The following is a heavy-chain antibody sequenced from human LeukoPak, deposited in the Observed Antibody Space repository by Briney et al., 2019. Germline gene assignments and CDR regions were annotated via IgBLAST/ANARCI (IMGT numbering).Heavy chain of an antibody. V-gene: IGHV4-59*08. CDR2: IYYSGST. D-gene: IGHD3-10*01. CDR1: GGSISSYY. J-gene: IGHJ4*02. CDR3: ARVLWFGETEYFDY. Sequence: PSETLSLTCTVSGGSISSYYWSWIRQPPGKGLEWIGYIYYSGSTNYNPSLKSRVTISVDTSKNQFSLKLSSVTAADTAVYYCARVLWFGETEYFDYWGQGTLVTVSS.